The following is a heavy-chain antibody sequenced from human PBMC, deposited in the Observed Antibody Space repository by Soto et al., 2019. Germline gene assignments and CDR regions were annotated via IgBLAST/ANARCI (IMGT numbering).Heavy chain of an antibody. Sequence: QVQLVQSGAEVKKPGASVKVSCKASGYTFTSYYMHWVRQAPGQGLEWRGIINPSGGSTSYAQKFRGRVTMTRDTSTSTGYMELSSLRSEDTAVYYCARVYDFWSAWGYFDYWGQGTLVTVSS. CDR1: GYTFTSYY. CDR2: INPSGGST. V-gene: IGHV1-46*01. D-gene: IGHD3-3*01. J-gene: IGHJ4*02. CDR3: ARVYDFWSAWGYFDY.